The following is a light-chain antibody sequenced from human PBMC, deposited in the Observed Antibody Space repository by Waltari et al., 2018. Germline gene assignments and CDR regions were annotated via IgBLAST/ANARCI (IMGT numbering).Light chain of an antibody. CDR3: QQRRNWPLT. V-gene: IGKV3-11*01. J-gene: IGKJ4*01. Sequence: DIVLTQSPATLSLSPGERATLACRASQSVNNYLAWYQQEPGQAPRLLIYAASNRATGIPARFSGSGSGTDFTLTISTLEPEDFAVYYCQQRRNWPLTFGGGTKVEIK. CDR2: AAS. CDR1: QSVNNY.